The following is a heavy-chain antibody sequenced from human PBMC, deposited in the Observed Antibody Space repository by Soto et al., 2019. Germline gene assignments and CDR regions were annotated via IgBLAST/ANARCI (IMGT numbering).Heavy chain of an antibody. CDR2: IVVGSGNT. D-gene: IGHD3-3*01. J-gene: IGHJ6*02. V-gene: IGHV1-58*01. Sequence: SVKVSCKASGFTFTSSAVQWVRQARGQRLEWIGWIVVGSGNTNYAQKFQERVTITRDMSTSTAYMELSSLRSEDTAVYYCAADSAGYDFWSGYYRLTYGMDVWGQGTTVTVPS. CDR1: GFTFTSSA. CDR3: AADSAGYDFWSGYYRLTYGMDV.